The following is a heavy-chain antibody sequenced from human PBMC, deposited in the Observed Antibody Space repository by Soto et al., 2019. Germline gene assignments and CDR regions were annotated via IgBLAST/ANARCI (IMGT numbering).Heavy chain of an antibody. CDR2: TNPNTGKT. V-gene: IGHV1-8*01. D-gene: IGHD5-18*01. J-gene: IGHJ4*02. CDR1: GYTFTSDD. CDR3: ARGRIHNYGYYY. Sequence: QVQLVQSGAEVKKPGASVKVSCKAFGYTFTSDDIIWVRQATGHGLEWMGWTNPNTGKTGHVQKFQGRVTMTRNISISTAYMELISLRPEDTAVYYCARGRIHNYGYYYWGQGTLVIVSS.